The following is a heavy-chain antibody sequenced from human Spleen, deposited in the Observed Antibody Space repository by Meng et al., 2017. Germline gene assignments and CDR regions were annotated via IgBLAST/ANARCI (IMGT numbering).Heavy chain of an antibody. V-gene: IGHV4-59*01. CDR2: VYHSGST. J-gene: IGHJ3*02. CDR3: ARDLSNSGPTLGSFDI. CDR1: DDSISSYY. Sequence: SETLSPTCTVSDDSISSYYWNWIRQHPGKGLEWIGYVYHSGSTNYNPSLKSRVTLSIDTSNNQFSLKLSSVTATDTAVYYCARDLSNSGPTLGSFDIWGQGTMVTVSS. D-gene: IGHD2/OR15-2a*01.